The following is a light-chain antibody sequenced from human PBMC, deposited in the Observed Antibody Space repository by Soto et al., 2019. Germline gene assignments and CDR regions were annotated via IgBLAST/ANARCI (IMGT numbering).Light chain of an antibody. CDR2: EGT. Sequence: QSALTQPASVSGSPGQSITISCTGTSGDVGSYNLVSWFQQHPGQAPKLLIYEGTKRPSGVSNRFSGSQSGNTASLTISGLQAEDEGDYYCCSYAGDTTMFGGGTKLTVL. CDR3: CSYAGDTTM. V-gene: IGLV2-23*01. J-gene: IGLJ3*02. CDR1: SGDVGSYNL.